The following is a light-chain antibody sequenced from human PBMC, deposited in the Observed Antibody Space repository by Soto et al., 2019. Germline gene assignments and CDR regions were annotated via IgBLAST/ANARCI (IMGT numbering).Light chain of an antibody. CDR3: SSYAGYNNFV. J-gene: IGLJ1*01. Sequence: QSVLTQPPSASGSPGQSVTISCTGSRSDVGGYNYVSWYQQHPDKAPKLLIYEVYKRPSGVPNRFSGSKSGNRASLTVSGLQAEDEADYYCSSYAGYNNFVFGTGTKVTVL. CDR2: EVY. V-gene: IGLV2-8*01. CDR1: RSDVGGYNY.